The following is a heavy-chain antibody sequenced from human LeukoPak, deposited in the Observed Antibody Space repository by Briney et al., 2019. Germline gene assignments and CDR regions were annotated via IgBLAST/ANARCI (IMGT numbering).Heavy chain of an antibody. CDR1: GFTFSTYS. Sequence: GGSLRLSCAASGFTFSTYSMTWVRQAPGKGLEWVSSIRSSSNYVHYADSVRGRFTISRDNAKNSLFLQMNSLRAEDTAVYYCARAATVKGFDYWGQGTLVTVSS. J-gene: IGHJ4*02. D-gene: IGHD4-17*01. CDR2: IRSSSNYV. V-gene: IGHV3-21*01. CDR3: ARAATVKGFDY.